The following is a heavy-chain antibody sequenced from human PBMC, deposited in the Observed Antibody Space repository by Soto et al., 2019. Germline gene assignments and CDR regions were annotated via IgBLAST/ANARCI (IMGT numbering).Heavy chain of an antibody. V-gene: IGHV3-66*01. D-gene: IGHD4-17*01. Sequence: GGSLRLSCAASGFTVSNNYMSWVRQAPGKGLEWVSVIYSGGSTYYADSVKGRFTISRDNSKNTLYLQMNSLRAEDTAVYYCAYDYASTYYYFDYWGQGTLVTVSS. CDR3: AYDYASTYYYFDY. CDR2: IYSGGST. CDR1: GFTVSNNY. J-gene: IGHJ4*02.